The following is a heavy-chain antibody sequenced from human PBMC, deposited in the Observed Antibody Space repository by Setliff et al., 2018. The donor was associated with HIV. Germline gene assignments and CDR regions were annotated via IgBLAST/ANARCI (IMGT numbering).Heavy chain of an antibody. CDR2: ISAYDGDT. V-gene: IGHV1-18*01. D-gene: IGHD3-3*01. Sequence: GASVKVSCKASNYTFTNYAITWVRQAPGQRPEWMGWISAYDGDTKYAQKLQGRVTMTTDTSTSTAYMELRSLRSDDTAVYYCARGYYNFWSGYYDSRFPNPIDAFDIWGQGTMVTVSS. CDR3: ARGYYNFWSGYYDSRFPNPIDAFDI. J-gene: IGHJ3*02. CDR1: NYTFTNYA.